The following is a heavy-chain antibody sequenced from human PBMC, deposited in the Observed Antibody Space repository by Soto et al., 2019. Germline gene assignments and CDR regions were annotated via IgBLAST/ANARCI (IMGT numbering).Heavy chain of an antibody. CDR1: VGSISSGGYY. CDR3: ATVLLFLAWSSIPYDMEV. D-gene: IGHD3-3*01. J-gene: IGHJ6*04. Sequence: KTSETLSFTCTVSVGSISSGGYYLSWIRHHPGKGLEGIGYSYYSGGTDYNPSLKSRVTISVDTSKKQFSLKLRSVTAADPAVYHCATVLLFLAWSSIPYDMEVWGKRTTLTVSS. CDR2: SYYSGGT. V-gene: IGHV4-31*03.